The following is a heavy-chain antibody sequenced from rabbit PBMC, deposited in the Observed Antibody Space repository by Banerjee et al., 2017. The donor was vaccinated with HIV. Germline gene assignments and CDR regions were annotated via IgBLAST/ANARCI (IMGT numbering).Heavy chain of an antibody. J-gene: IGHJ4*01. D-gene: IGHD2-1*01. CDR1: GVDVSGYYY. V-gene: IGHV1S45*01. Sequence: QQQLEESGGGLVKPGGTLTLTCTASGVDVSGYYYMCWVRQAPGKGLELVACIYAGSSGSTYYASWAKGRFTISKTSSTTVTLQMTSLTAADTATYFCARDDGTMTMVINLWGQGTLVTVS. CDR3: ARDDGTMTMVINL. CDR2: IYAGSSGST.